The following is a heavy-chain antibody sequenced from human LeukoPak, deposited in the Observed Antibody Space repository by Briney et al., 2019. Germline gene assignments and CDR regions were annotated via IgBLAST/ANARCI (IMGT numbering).Heavy chain of an antibody. CDR3: ARNSRHGPNPLDY. V-gene: IGHV4-39*01. CDR1: GGSISSSSYY. J-gene: IGHJ4*02. Sequence: FGTPSLTCTVSGGSISSSSYYWGWIRQPPGKGLGWIGSIYYSASTYYNPSLKSRVTISVDTSKIQFSLTLSSVTAADTAIYYCARNSRHGPNPLDYWGQGTLVSSSS. D-gene: IGHD5-24*01. CDR2: IYYSAST.